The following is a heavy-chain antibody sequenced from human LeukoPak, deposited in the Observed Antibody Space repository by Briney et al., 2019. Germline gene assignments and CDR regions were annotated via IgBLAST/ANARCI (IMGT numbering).Heavy chain of an antibody. V-gene: IGHV3-74*01. CDR3: ARAGGSGWFDP. J-gene: IGHJ5*02. D-gene: IGHD3-10*01. Sequence: GSLRLSCAASGFTFRNYWMHWVRQAPGKGLMWVSRINIDGSTRYADSVEGRFTISRDNAKNTLYLQMNSLRAEDTAVYYCARAGGSGWFDPWGQGTLVTVSS. CDR2: INIDGST. CDR1: GFTFRNYW.